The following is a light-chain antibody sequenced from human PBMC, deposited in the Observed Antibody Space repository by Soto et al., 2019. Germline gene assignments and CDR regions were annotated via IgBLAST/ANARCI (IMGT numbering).Light chain of an antibody. CDR2: AAS. V-gene: IGKV3-20*01. J-gene: IGKJ1*01. CDR1: QSITSTY. CDR3: QHYGSSPWT. Sequence: EIVLTQATGSRSCSPGERARLSGRASQSITSTYLTWYHQRPGQAPRLLIYAASSRATGIPDRFSGSGSGTDFTLTISTLEPEDFAVYYCQHYGSSPWTFGQGTKVDI.